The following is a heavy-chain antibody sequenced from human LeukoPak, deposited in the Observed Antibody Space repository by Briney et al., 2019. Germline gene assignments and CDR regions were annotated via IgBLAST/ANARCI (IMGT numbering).Heavy chain of an antibody. CDR1: GFTFSNYW. J-gene: IGHJ2*01. D-gene: IGHD3-10*01. Sequence: GGSLRLSCAASGFTFSNYWMHWVRQVPGKGLVWVSHINSDGRIINYADSVKGRFTISRDNAKNTLYLQMNSLRVEDTAVYYCARGRGWYFDLWGGGTLVTVSS. CDR3: ARGRGWYFDL. CDR2: INSDGRII. V-gene: IGHV3-74*01.